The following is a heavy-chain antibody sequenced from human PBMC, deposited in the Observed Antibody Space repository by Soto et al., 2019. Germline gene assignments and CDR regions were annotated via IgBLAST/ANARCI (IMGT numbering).Heavy chain of an antibody. J-gene: IGHJ5*02. CDR2: IYYSGST. Sequence: PSETLSLTCTVSGGSSSSYYWSWIRQPPGKGLEWIGYIYYSGSTNYNPSLKSRVTISVDTSKNQFSMKLSSVTAADTAVYYCARGIAVAGSVGWFDPWGQGTLVTFSS. V-gene: IGHV4-59*01. CDR3: ARGIAVAGSVGWFDP. D-gene: IGHD6-19*01. CDR1: GGSSSSYY.